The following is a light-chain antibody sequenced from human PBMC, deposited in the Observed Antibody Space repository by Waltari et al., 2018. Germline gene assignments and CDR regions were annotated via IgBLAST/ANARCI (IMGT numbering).Light chain of an antibody. Sequence: AIQMTQSPSSLSASVGAQVTITCRASQGIRNELGWYQQKPGKAPKLLIYAASSLQSGVPSRFSGSGYGTDFTLSISSLQPEDFATYYCLQDSNYPRTFGQGTKLELK. J-gene: IGKJ2*01. V-gene: IGKV1-6*01. CDR2: AAS. CDR1: QGIRNE. CDR3: LQDSNYPRT.